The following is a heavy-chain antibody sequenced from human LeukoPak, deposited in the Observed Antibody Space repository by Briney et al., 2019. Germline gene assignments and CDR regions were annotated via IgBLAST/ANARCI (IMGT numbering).Heavy chain of an antibody. V-gene: IGHV4-39*01. D-gene: IGHD5-18*01. CDR1: GGSISSSSYY. CDR2: IYYSGST. CDR3: ARQGAEGSYGVIDFDY. Sequence: SETLSLTCTVSGGSISSSSYYWGWIRQPPRKGLEWIGSIYYSGSTYYNPSLKSRVTISVDTSKNQFSLKLSSVTAADTAVYYCARQGAEGSYGVIDFDYWGQGTLVTVSS. J-gene: IGHJ4*02.